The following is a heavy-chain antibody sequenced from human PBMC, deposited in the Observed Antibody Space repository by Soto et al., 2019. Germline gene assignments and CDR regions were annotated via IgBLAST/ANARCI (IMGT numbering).Heavy chain of an antibody. J-gene: IGHJ5*02. Sequence: SETLSLTCSVSGDSSSTYTYSWSWLRQPPGKAREWVVFIYRSGMTSYNPSLKSPVSISHDTSNLQCLMNLGSVTAADTALYYCAGRPYTSGLRLDPWGPGTMVTVYS. CDR3: AGRPYTSGLRLDP. CDR1: GDSSSTYTYS. D-gene: IGHD6-19*01. CDR2: IYRSGMT. V-gene: IGHV4-61*01.